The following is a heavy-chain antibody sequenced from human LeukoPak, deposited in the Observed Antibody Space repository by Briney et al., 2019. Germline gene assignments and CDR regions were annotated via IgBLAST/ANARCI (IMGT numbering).Heavy chain of an antibody. CDR2: IYYSGST. CDR3: ARLCTRLRRFLEWSIWRWFDP. V-gene: IGHV4-30-4*01. D-gene: IGHD3-3*01. CDR1: GGSISSGDYY. J-gene: IGHJ5*02. Sequence: SQTLSLTCTVSGGSISSGDYYWSWIRQPPGKGLEWIGYIYYSGSTYYNPSLKSQVTIPVDTSKNQFSLKLSSVTAADTAVYYCARLCTRLRRFLEWSIWRWFDPWGQGTLVTVSS.